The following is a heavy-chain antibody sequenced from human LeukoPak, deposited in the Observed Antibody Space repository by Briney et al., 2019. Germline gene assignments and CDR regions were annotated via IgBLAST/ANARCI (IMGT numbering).Heavy chain of an antibody. J-gene: IGHJ4*02. CDR1: GFTFSSYG. D-gene: IGHD4-23*01. V-gene: IGHV3-23*01. CDR3: AKRGADSGGNSALVHFDF. CDR2: ISGGGGST. Sequence: GGSLRLSCAASGFTFSSYGMNWVRQAPGKGLEWVSAISGGGGSTYYADPVKGRFTISRDNSKNTLYLQMNSLRAEDTAVYHCAKRGADSGGNSALVHFDFWGQGTLVTVSS.